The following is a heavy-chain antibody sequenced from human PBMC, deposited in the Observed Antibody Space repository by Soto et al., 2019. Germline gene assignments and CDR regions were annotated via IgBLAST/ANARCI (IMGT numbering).Heavy chain of an antibody. Sequence: PSETLSLTCTVSGYFISSGYYLGWIRQPPGKGLEWIGNIHHSGTTYNNPSLKSRVTISVDTSKNQFSLKLNSVTAADTAVYYCAYCQNDQFGMDVWGQGTTVTVSS. CDR1: GYFISSGYY. J-gene: IGHJ6*02. D-gene: IGHD1-1*01. CDR2: IHHSGTT. CDR3: AYCQNDQFGMDV. V-gene: IGHV4-38-2*02.